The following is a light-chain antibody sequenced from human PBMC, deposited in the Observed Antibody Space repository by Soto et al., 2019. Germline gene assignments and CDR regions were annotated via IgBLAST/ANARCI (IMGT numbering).Light chain of an antibody. Sequence: ALTQPPSASGSLGQSVTISCTGTSSDIGTYDYVSWYQQHPGRAPKLIIFEVSKRPSGVPDRFSGSKSGNTASLIVSGLQPDDEAEYHCTSYTGDDFTFIFGTGTKVTVL. CDR3: TSYTGDDFTFI. CDR2: EVS. J-gene: IGLJ1*01. CDR1: SSDIGTYDY. V-gene: IGLV2-8*01.